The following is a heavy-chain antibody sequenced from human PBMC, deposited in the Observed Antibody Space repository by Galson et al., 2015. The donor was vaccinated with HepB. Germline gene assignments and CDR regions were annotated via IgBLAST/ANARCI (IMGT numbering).Heavy chain of an antibody. CDR2: IYYSGST. CDR1: GGSISSYY. J-gene: IGHJ5*02. Sequence: LSLTCTVSGGSISSYYWSWIRHPPGKGLEWIGYIYYSGSTNYNPSLKSRVTISVDTSKNQFSLKLSSVTAADTAVYYFARDGWEGPTWFDPWGQGTLVTVSS. CDR3: ARDGWEGPTWFDP. V-gene: IGHV4-59*01. D-gene: IGHD1-26*01.